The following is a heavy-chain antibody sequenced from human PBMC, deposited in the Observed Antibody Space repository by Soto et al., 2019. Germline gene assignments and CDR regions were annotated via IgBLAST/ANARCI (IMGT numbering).Heavy chain of an antibody. CDR3: ARGHYYDSSGYRTDAFDI. CDR2: IWYDGSNK. CDR1: GFTFSSYG. V-gene: IGHV3-33*01. Sequence: QVQLVESGGGVVQPGRSLRLSCAASGFTFSSYGMHWVRQAPGKGLEWVAVIWYDGSNKYYADSVKGRFTISRDNSKNTLYLQMNSLRSEDTAVYYCARGHYYDSSGYRTDAFDIWGQGKMVTVSS. D-gene: IGHD3-22*01. J-gene: IGHJ3*02.